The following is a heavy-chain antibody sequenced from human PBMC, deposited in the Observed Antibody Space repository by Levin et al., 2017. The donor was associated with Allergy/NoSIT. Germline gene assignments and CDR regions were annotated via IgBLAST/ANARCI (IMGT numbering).Heavy chain of an antibody. D-gene: IGHD2-2*01. CDR2: ISSSSSTI. V-gene: IGHV3-48*02. CDR3: ARDFCSTTSCRFDY. CDR1: GFTFSSYS. Sequence: GESLKISCAASGFTFSSYSLNWVRQAPGKGLEWVSYISSSSSTIYYGDSVKGRFTISRDKAKNSLYLQMNSLRDEDTAVYYCARDFCSTTSCRFDYWGQGTLVTVSS. J-gene: IGHJ4*02.